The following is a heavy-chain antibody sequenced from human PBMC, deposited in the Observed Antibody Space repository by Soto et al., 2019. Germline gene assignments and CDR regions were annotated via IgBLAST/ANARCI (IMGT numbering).Heavy chain of an antibody. CDR3: ARGGPRPFDY. J-gene: IGHJ4*02. CDR1: GGSFSGYY. Sequence: PSETLSLTCAVYGGSFSGYYWSWIRQPPGKGLEWIGEINHSGSTNYNPSLKSRVTISVDTSKNQFSLKLSSVTAADTAVYYCARGGPRPFDYWGQGTLVTSPQ. V-gene: IGHV4-34*01. CDR2: INHSGST. D-gene: IGHD6-25*01.